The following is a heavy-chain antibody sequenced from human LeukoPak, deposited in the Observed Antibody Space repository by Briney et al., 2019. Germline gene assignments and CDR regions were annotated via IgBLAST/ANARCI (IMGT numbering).Heavy chain of an antibody. V-gene: IGHV4-34*01. Sequence: SETLSLTCAIQGGSLSVYYWSWIRQSPEKGLEWIGEINRSGETSYNPSLKSRVTISADTSRNHFFLKMTSVTAVDTAVYYCARVDSTFNFYFNMDVWGQGTTVIV. J-gene: IGHJ6*03. CDR1: GGSLSVYY. D-gene: IGHD2/OR15-2a*01. CDR3: ARVDSTFNFYFNMDV. CDR2: INRSGET.